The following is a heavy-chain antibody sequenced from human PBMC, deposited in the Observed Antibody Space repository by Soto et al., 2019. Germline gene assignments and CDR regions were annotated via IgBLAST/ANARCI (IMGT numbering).Heavy chain of an antibody. CDR2: INTGNGNT. Sequence: QVQPVQSGAEVKKPGASVKVSCKASGITSTTYAIHWVRQAPGHGLEWMGWINTGNGNTRYSQRFLGRVALTTDTSTSTASMDLSSLTSEDTAVYYCARAISGYVTWGQGTLITVSS. CDR3: ARAISGYVT. J-gene: IGHJ5*02. V-gene: IGHV1-3*04. CDR1: GITSTTYA. D-gene: IGHD5-12*01.